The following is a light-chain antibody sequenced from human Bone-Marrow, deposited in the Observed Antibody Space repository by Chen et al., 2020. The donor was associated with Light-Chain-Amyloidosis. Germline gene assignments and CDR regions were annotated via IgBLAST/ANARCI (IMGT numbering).Light chain of an antibody. CDR1: NIGSTS. CDR3: QVWDRGSDRPV. Sequence: SYVLTQPSSVSVAPGQTATIACGGNNIGSTSVHWYQQTPGQAPLLVVYDDSDRPSGIPERLSGSSSGNTATRTISRVEAGDEADYYCQVWDRGSDRPVFGGGTKLTVL. J-gene: IGLJ3*02. V-gene: IGLV3-21*02. CDR2: DDS.